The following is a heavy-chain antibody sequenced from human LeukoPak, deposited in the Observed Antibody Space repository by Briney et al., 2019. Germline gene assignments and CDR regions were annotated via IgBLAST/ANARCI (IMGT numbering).Heavy chain of an antibody. CDR2: IIPIFGTA. V-gene: IGHV1-69*01. J-gene: IGHJ4*02. CDR1: GGTFSSYA. Sequence: ASVKVSCKASGGTFSSYAISWVRQAPGQGLEWRGGIIPIFGTANYAQKFRGRVTITADESTSTAYMELSSLRSEDTAVYYCARTLYCSSTSCYSRGYYDLWGQGTLVTVSS. CDR3: ARTLYCSSTSCYSRGYYDL. D-gene: IGHD2-2*01.